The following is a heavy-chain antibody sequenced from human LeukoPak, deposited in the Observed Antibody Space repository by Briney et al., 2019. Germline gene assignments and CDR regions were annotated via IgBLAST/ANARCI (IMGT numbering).Heavy chain of an antibody. Sequence: PSETLSLTCTVSGGSISSSSYYWGWIRQPPGKGLEWIGSIYYSGSTYYNPPLKSRVTISVDTPKNQFSLKLSSVTAADTAVYYCARQPGGSVGYAFDIWGQGTMVTVSS. CDR2: IYYSGST. V-gene: IGHV4-39*01. CDR3: ARQPGGSVGYAFDI. J-gene: IGHJ3*02. D-gene: IGHD4-23*01. CDR1: GGSISSSSYY.